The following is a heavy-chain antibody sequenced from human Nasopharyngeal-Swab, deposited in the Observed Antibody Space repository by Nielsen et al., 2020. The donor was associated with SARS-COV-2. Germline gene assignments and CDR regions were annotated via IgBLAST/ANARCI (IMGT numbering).Heavy chain of an antibody. V-gene: IGHV3-7*01. CDR2: IKQDASEM. Sequence: GESLKISCAASGFTVSSNYMSWVRQAPGKGLEWVANIKQDASEMYYVDSVKGRFTISRDNAKNSLYLQMNSLRAEDTAVYYCTSEGADYGPYYFDYWGQGTLVTVSS. D-gene: IGHD4-17*01. CDR3: TSEGADYGPYYFDY. J-gene: IGHJ4*02. CDR1: GFTVSSNY.